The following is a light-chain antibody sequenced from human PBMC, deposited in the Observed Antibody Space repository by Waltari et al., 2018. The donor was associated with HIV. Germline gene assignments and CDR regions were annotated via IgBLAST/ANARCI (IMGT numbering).Light chain of an antibody. V-gene: IGLV2-14*03. J-gene: IGLJ1*01. CDR3: SSYTSSSPYA. CDR1: SSDVGGYNY. Sequence: QSALTQPASVSGSPGQSITISCTGTSSDVGGYNYVSWYQQHPGKAPKLMIYDVSHRPSGVSNRFSASKSGNTAALTISGLQAEDEADYYCSSYTSSSPYAFGTGTKVTVL. CDR2: DVS.